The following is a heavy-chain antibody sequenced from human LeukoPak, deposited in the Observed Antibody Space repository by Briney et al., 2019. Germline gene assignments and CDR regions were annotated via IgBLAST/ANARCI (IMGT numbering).Heavy chain of an antibody. J-gene: IGHJ3*02. CDR1: GFSFTTYW. CDR3: AKAGSSGWYLDAFDI. CDR2: IKQDGSEK. V-gene: IGHV3-7*01. Sequence: HPGGSLRLSCVASGFSFTTYWMTWVRQAPGKGLEWVANIKQDGSEKYYVDSVKGRFTISRDNAKNSLYLLMNSLRAEDTAVYYCAKAGSSGWYLDAFDIWGQGTMVTVSS. D-gene: IGHD6-19*01.